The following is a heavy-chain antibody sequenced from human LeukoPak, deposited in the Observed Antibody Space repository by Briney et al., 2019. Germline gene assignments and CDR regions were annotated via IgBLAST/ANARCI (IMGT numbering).Heavy chain of an antibody. Sequence: GGSLRLSCAASGFTFSNAWMSWVRQAPGKGLEWVGRIKSKTDGGTTDYAAPVKGRFTISRDDSKNTLYLQMNSLKTEDTAVYYCTTFFSGSYFAFDYWGQGTLVTVSS. CDR2: IKSKTDGGTT. CDR1: GFTFSNAW. CDR3: TTFFSGSYFAFDY. J-gene: IGHJ4*02. D-gene: IGHD1-26*01. V-gene: IGHV3-15*01.